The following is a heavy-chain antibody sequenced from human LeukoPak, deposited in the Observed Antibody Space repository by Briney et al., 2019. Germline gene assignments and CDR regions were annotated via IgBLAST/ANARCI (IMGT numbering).Heavy chain of an antibody. Sequence: ASVKVSCKASGYTFTGYYLHWVRQAPGQGLEWMGWIHPNSGGTSYEQSFQGRVTMTSDTSISTTYMEVRRLRSDDTAVYYCARGTISEPFDIWGQGTMVTVSS. CDR1: GYTFTGYY. V-gene: IGHV1-2*02. CDR3: ARGTISEPFDI. J-gene: IGHJ3*02. D-gene: IGHD3-3*01. CDR2: IHPNSGGT.